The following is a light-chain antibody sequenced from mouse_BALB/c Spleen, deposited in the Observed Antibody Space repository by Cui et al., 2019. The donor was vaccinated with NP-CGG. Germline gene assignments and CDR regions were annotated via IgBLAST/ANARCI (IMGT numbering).Light chain of an antibody. Sequence: QAVLTQDSALTTSPGETVTLSCRSSTGAVTPSNYANWVQEKPDHLFTGLIGGTNNRAPGVPARFSGSLIGDKAALTITGAQTEDEAIYFCALWYSNHWVFGGGTKLTVL. CDR3: ALWYSNHWV. CDR1: TGAVTPSNY. CDR2: GTN. J-gene: IGLJ1*01. V-gene: IGLV1*01.